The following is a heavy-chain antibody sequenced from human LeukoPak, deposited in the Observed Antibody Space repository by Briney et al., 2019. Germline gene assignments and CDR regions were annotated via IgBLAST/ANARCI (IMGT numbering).Heavy chain of an antibody. V-gene: IGHV4-59*01. D-gene: IGHD6-19*01. CDR3: ARIAVSNGWGYFDY. J-gene: IGHJ4*02. CDR2: IYSSGTT. CDR1: GGSISTYY. Sequence: PSEPLSLTCTVSGGSISTYYWTWIRQPPGKGLEWVGYIYSSGTTNYNPSLKSRASMSVDTSKNQFSLKLSSVTAADTAVYYCARIAVSNGWGYFDYWGQGTLVTASS.